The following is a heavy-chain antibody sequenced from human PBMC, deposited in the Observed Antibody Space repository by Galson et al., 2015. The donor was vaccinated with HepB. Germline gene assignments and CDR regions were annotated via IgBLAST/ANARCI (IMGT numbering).Heavy chain of an antibody. CDR1: GFSFSSYA. V-gene: IGHV3-23*01. CDR2: ISGSGVRT. J-gene: IGHJ6*03. D-gene: IGHD3-10*01. CDR3: AKDYGSGSYSPFYYMYYYMDV. Sequence: SLRLSCAASGFSFSSYAMNWVRQAPGKGLEWVSAISGSGVRTYYADSVKGRFTISRDNSKNTLYLRINSLRAEDTAVYYCAKDYGSGSYSPFYYMYYYMDVWGKGTTVTGSS.